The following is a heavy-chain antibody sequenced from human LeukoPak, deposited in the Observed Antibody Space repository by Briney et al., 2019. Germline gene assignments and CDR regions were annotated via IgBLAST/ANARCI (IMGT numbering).Heavy chain of an antibody. V-gene: IGHV4-59*01. CDR2: IYYSGST. CDR3: ARVPVAGHYYYYYMDV. Sequence: KPSETLSLTCTVSGGSISSYYWSWIRQPPGKGLEWIGYIYYSGSTNYNPSLKSRVTISVDTSKNQFSLKLSSVTAADTAVYYCARVPVAGHYYYYYMDVWGKGTTVTVSS. D-gene: IGHD6-19*01. CDR1: GGSISSYY. J-gene: IGHJ6*03.